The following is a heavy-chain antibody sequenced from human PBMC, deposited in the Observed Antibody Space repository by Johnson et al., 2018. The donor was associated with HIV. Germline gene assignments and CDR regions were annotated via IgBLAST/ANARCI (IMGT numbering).Heavy chain of an antibody. J-gene: IGHJ3*02. D-gene: IGHD1-20*01. CDR1: GFSFSSYG. CDR2: IWYDGSNK. Sequence: QVQLLESGGGVVQPGRSLRLSCAASGFSFSSYGMHWVRQAAGKGLERVALIWYDGSNKYYADSVKGRFTISRDNSKNTLYLQMNSLRAEDTAVYYCAKDSMGYNWNQFEAFDIWGQGTMVTVSS. V-gene: IGHV3-33*06. CDR3: AKDSMGYNWNQFEAFDI.